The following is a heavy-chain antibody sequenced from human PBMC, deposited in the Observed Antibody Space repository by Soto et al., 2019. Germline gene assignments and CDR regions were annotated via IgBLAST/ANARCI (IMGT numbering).Heavy chain of an antibody. Sequence: PSETLSLTCTVSGGSISSSSYYWGWIRQPPGKGLEWIGSSYYSGSTYYNPSLKSRVTISVDTSKNQFSLKLSSVTAADTAVYYCARPGYCTNGVCYYGMDVWGQGTTVTVSS. CDR3: ARPGYCTNGVCYYGMDV. CDR2: SYYSGST. J-gene: IGHJ6*02. V-gene: IGHV4-39*01. D-gene: IGHD2-8*01. CDR1: GGSISSSSYY.